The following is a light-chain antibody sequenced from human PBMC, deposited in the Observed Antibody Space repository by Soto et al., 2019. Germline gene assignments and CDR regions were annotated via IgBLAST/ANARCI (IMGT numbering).Light chain of an antibody. CDR1: QDIAIY. Sequence: IQLTQSPSSLSASVGDRVTITCRASQDIAIYLAWYQQKPGEAPKLLIYAASTLYGGVPSRFSGSGSGTDFTLSISSLQPEDFATYYCQQYNSNSNTFGQGTKVDIK. CDR2: AAS. CDR3: QQYNSNSNT. V-gene: IGKV1-9*01. J-gene: IGKJ2*01.